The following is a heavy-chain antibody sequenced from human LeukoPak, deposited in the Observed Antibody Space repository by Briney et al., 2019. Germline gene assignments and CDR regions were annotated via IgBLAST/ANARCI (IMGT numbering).Heavy chain of an antibody. CDR1: GFTFSSYG. Sequence: SGGSLRLSCAASGFTFSSYGMHWVRQAPGKGLEWVAFIRYDGSNKYYADSVKGRFTISRDNSKNTLYLQMNSLRAEDTAVYYCARDFKRYYYYMDVWGKGTTVTVSS. CDR3: ARDFKRYYYYMDV. V-gene: IGHV3-30*02. J-gene: IGHJ6*03. CDR2: IRYDGSNK.